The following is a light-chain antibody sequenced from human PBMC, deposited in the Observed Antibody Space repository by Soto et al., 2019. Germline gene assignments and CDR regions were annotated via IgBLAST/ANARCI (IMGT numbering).Light chain of an antibody. J-gene: IGKJ3*01. Sequence: DIVMTQSPDSLAVSLGERATINCKSSQSVLYSSDNKNYVAWYQQKPGQPPKLLIYWASTRESGVPDRFSGSGSGTDFTLTISSLQAADVAVYYCQQYCTPGFGPGTKVDIK. CDR2: WAS. CDR1: QSVLYSSDNKNY. V-gene: IGKV4-1*01. CDR3: QQYCTPG.